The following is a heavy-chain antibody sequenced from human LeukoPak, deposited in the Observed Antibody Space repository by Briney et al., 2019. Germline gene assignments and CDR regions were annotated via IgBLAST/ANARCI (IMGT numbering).Heavy chain of an antibody. V-gene: IGHV4-31*03. D-gene: IGHD3-22*01. Sequence: TTSETLSLTCTVSGASFNSDDQCWNWIRQSPGKGLEWIGSIHPSGMLYNNPSLESRVTMSRDTSKNQFSLNLNSVTAADTAVYFCSRGLDSRKLGYWGQGILVTASS. J-gene: IGHJ4*02. CDR2: IHPSGML. CDR3: SRGLDSRKLGY. CDR1: GASFNSDDQC.